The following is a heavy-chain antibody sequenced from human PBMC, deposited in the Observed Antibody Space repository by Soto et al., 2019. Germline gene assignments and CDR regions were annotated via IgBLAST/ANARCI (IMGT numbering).Heavy chain of an antibody. V-gene: IGHV3-48*01. CDR1: RFTFNSYS. D-gene: IGHD6-19*01. CDR3: VRPSSGWANWFDP. J-gene: IGHJ5*02. Sequence: EVQLVESGGGLVQPGGSLRLSCAGSRFTFNSYSMNWVRQAPGKGLEWVSYISSSSTTKYYTDSVKGRFTISRDNAQNALLLQMLSRRADDTAVDYCVRPSSGWANWFDPWGQGTLVTVSS. CDR2: ISSSSTTK.